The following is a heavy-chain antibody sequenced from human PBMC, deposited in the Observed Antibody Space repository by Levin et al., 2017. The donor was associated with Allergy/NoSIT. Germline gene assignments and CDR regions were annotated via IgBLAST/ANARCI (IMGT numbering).Heavy chain of an antibody. J-gene: IGHJ5*02. Sequence: GESLKISCKGSGYSFSIYWIGWVRQLPGKGLEWMGIIYPGDSVTRYSPSFQGQVTISADKSITTAYLQWSSLKASDTAMYYCARGVDITAGRWFDPWGQGTLVTVSS. CDR3: ARGVDITAGRWFDP. CDR2: IYPGDSVT. D-gene: IGHD3/OR15-3a*01. CDR1: GYSFSIYW. V-gene: IGHV5-51*01.